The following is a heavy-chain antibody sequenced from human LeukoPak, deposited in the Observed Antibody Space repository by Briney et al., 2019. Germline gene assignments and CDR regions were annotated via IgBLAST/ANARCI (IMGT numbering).Heavy chain of an antibody. CDR1: GYTFTSYY. V-gene: IGHV1-46*01. D-gene: IGHD1-1*01. J-gene: IGHJ4*02. CDR3: ARDGAGTTQSPVYHFDY. CDR2: INPSGGST. Sequence: ASVKVSCKASGYTFTSYYMHWVRQAPGQGLEWMGIINPSGGSTSYAQKFQGRVTMTRGTSTSTVYMELSSLRSEDTAVYYCARDGAGTTQSPVYHFDYWGQGTLVTVSS.